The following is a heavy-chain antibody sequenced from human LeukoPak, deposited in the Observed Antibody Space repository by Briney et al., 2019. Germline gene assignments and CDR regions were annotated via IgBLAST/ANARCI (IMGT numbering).Heavy chain of an antibody. CDR3: ANGYCTNGVCRNWFDP. J-gene: IGHJ5*02. V-gene: IGHV1-69*04. CDR2: IIPILGIA. CDR1: GGTFSSYA. D-gene: IGHD2-8*01. Sequence: ASVKVSCKASGGTFSSYAISWVRQAPGQGLEWMGRIIPILGIANYAQKFQGRVTITADKSTGTAYMELSSLRSEDTAVYYCANGYCTNGVCRNWFDPWGQGTLVTVSS.